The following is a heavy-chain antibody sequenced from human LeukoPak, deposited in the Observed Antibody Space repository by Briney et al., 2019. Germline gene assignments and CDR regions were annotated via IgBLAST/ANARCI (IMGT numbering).Heavy chain of an antibody. D-gene: IGHD4-17*01. CDR1: GYTFTGYY. CDR2: INPNSGGT. Sequence: ASVKVSCKASGYTFTGYYMHWVRQAPGQGLEWMGWINPNSGGTNYAQNFQGRVTMTRDTSISTAYMELSRLRSDDTAVYYCARVTRDYVLGGQWFDPWGQGTLVTVSS. J-gene: IGHJ5*02. CDR3: ARVTRDYVLGGQWFDP. V-gene: IGHV1-2*02.